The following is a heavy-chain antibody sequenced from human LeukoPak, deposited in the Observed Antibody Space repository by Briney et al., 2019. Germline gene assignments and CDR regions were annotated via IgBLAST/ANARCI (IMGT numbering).Heavy chain of an antibody. CDR3: ARESSV. CDR2: IYHSGST. CDR1: GYSISSGYY. Sequence: PSETLSLTCTVSGYSISSGYYWGWIRQPPGKGLEWIGSIYHSGSTYYNPSLKSRVTISVDTSKNQFPLRLSSVTAADTAVYYCARESSVWGKGTTVTVSS. J-gene: IGHJ6*04. D-gene: IGHD2-2*01. V-gene: IGHV4-38-2*02.